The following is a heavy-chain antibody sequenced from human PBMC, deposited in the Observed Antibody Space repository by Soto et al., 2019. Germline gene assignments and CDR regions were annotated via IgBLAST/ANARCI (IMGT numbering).Heavy chain of an antibody. CDR3: ARGNQYYYGSGSYYNNWFDP. J-gene: IGHJ5*02. CDR1: GGSFSGYY. D-gene: IGHD3-10*01. Sequence: SETLSLTCVVYGGSFSGYYWSWIRQPPGKGLEWIGEINHSGSTNYNPSLKSRVTISVDTSKNQFSLKLSSVTAADTAVYYCARGNQYYYGSGSYYNNWFDPWGQGTLVTVSS. V-gene: IGHV4-34*01. CDR2: INHSGST.